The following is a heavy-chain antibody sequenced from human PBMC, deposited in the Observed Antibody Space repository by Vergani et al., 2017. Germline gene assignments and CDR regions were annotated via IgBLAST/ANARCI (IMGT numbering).Heavy chain of an antibody. CDR2: ISTYNGNT. CDR1: GYTFTSYG. J-gene: IGHJ4*02. Sequence: QVQMVQSGAEVKKPGASVRVSCKASGYTFTSYGISWVRQAPGQGLEWMGWISTYNGNTNFAQKLQGRVTMTTDTSTSTVYMELGSLISDDTAVYYCARGVGWGGXFGYWGQGTLVTVSS. D-gene: IGHD7-27*01. CDR3: ARGVGWGGXFGY. V-gene: IGHV1-18*01.